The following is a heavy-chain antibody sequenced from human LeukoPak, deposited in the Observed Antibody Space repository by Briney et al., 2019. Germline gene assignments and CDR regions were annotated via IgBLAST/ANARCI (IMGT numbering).Heavy chain of an antibody. D-gene: IGHD6-13*01. V-gene: IGHV4-38-2*02. CDR2: IYHSGST. CDR1: GYSISSGNY. J-gene: IGHJ4*02. CDR3: ARVAYSSSWYSFGY. Sequence: SETLSLTCTVSGYSISSGNYWGWIRQPPGKGLEWIGSIYHSGSTYYNPSLKSRVTISVDTSKNQFSLKLSSVTAADTAVYYCARVAYSSSWYSFGYWGQGTLVTVSS.